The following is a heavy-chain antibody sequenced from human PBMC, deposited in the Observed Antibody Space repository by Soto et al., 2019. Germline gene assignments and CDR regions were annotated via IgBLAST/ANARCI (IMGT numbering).Heavy chain of an antibody. D-gene: IGHD3-3*01. V-gene: IGHV4-61*01. CDR2: IYYTGST. CDR1: GGSVSSESHY. Sequence: QVQLQESGPGLVKPSETLSLTCTVSGGSVSSESHYWSWIRQPPGTGLEWIGYIYYTGSTNYNPSLKGRVTMSVDTSRDQVALRLRSVTRADTAVYYCARDQYDFRSGSYYYAMEVWGQGTKVTVSS. J-gene: IGHJ6*02. CDR3: ARDQYDFRSGSYYYAMEV.